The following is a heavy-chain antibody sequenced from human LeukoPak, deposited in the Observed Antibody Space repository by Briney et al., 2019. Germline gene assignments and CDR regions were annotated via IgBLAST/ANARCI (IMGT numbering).Heavy chain of an antibody. J-gene: IGHJ4*02. Sequence: GSLRLSCAASGFPFNAYWMTWVRQAPGKGLEWVANIRQDGDTKYYVDSVKGRFTISRDNAMNSLYLQTNSLRAEDTAIYYCARSLPYGTTWYGRSDFWGQGTLVTVSS. D-gene: IGHD6-13*01. V-gene: IGHV3-7*03. CDR1: GFPFNAYW. CDR2: IRQDGDTK. CDR3: ARSLPYGTTWYGRSDF.